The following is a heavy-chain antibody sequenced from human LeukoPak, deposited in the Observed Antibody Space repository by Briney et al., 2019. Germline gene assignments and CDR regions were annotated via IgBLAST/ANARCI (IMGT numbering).Heavy chain of an antibody. CDR3: ATVKYDYGDPVGWFDP. J-gene: IGHJ5*02. V-gene: IGHV3-23*01. CDR1: GFSFSASA. D-gene: IGHD4-17*01. Sequence: GRSLRLAWAASGFSFSASAMTWVRQAQGKGLEWVSHILSTGTTYYTDSVRGRFTISRDNSKNTLYLLMTSLRADDTAVYYCATVKYDYGDPVGWFDPWGQGTLVTASS. CDR2: ILSTGTT.